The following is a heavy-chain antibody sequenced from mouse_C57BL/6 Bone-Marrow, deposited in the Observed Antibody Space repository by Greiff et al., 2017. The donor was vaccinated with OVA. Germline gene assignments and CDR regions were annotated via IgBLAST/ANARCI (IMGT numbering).Heavy chain of an antibody. V-gene: IGHV1-53*01. CDR2: IDPGTGGT. J-gene: IGHJ2*01. Sequence: VQLQQSGTELVKPGASVTLSCKASGYTFTGYWMHWVKQRPGQGLEWIGNIDPGTGGTDYNEKFKSKATLTVDQSSSTAYMQLSSLTSEDSAVYYCARSPYGNYDDWGPGTTLTVSS. D-gene: IGHD2-1*01. CDR1: GYTFTGYW. CDR3: ARSPYGNYDD.